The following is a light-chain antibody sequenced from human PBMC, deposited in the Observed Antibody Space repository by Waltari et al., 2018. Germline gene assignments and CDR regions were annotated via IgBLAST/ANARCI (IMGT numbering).Light chain of an antibody. V-gene: IGKV3-11*01. CDR2: DAS. Sequence: EIVLTQSPATLSLSPGERDNLSCRASQSVSSYLAWYQQKPGQAPRLLIYDASNRATGIPARFSGSGSGTDFTLTISSLEPEDFAVYYCQQRSNWPPTFGPGTKVDIK. CDR1: QSVSSY. J-gene: IGKJ3*01. CDR3: QQRSNWPPT.